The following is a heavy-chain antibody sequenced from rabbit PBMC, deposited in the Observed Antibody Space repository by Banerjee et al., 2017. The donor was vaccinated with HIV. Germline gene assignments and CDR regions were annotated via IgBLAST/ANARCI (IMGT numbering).Heavy chain of an antibody. CDR1: GFSFSSSYY. D-gene: IGHD2-1*01. CDR2: IYTGGSA. CDR3: ARDIYYGNYDL. Sequence: QEQLEESGGDLVKPEGSLTLTCTASGFSFSSSYYMCWVRQAPGKGLEWIACIYTGGSAFYASWVNGRFTISKASSTTVTLQMTSLTAADTATYFCARDIYYGNYDLWGPGTLVTVS. V-gene: IGHV1S45*01. J-gene: IGHJ4*01.